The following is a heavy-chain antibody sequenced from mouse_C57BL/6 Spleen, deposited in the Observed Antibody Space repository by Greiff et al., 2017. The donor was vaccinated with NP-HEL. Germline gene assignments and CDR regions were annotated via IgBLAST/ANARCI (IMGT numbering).Heavy chain of an antibody. Sequence: QVHVKQSGAELVRPGASVKLSCKASGYTFTDYYINWVKQRPGQGLEWIARIYPGSGNTYYNEKFKGKATLTAEKSSSTAYMQLSSLTSEDSAVYFCARNYGSGIYYAMDYWGQGTSVTVSS. J-gene: IGHJ4*01. CDR3: ARNYGSGIYYAMDY. CDR2: IYPGSGNT. V-gene: IGHV1-76*01. CDR1: GYTFTDYY. D-gene: IGHD1-1*01.